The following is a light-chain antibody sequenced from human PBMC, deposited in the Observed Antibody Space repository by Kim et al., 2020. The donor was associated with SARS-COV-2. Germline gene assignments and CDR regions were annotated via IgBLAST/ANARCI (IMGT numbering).Light chain of an antibody. J-gene: IGLJ2*01. CDR3: HVWDINGVI. CDR1: DIGRKD. V-gene: IGLV3-9*01. Sequence: SYELTQPLSVSVALGQTARITCGGNDIGRKDVHWYQQRPGQAPLLVIYRDSSRASGIPARFSGSNSGNTATLTIDSAQVADDADYYCHVWDINGVILGGG. CDR2: RDS.